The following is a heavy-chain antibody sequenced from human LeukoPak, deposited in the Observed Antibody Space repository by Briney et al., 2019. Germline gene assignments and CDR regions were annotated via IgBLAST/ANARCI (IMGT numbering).Heavy chain of an antibody. CDR2: IYYSGST. J-gene: IGHJ3*02. CDR3: ARDRSAYDSSSFYPWAFDI. D-gene: IGHD3-22*01. V-gene: IGHV4-59*01. Sequence: SETLSLTCTVSGGSISSYYWSWIRQPPGKGLKWIGYIYYSGSTNYNPSLKSRVTISVDTSKNQFSLKLTSVAAADTAVYYCARDRSAYDSSSFYPWAFDIWGQGTMVTVSS. CDR1: GGSISSYY.